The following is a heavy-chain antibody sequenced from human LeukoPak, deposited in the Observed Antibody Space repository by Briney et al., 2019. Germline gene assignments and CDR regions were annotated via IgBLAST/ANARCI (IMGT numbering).Heavy chain of an antibody. CDR3: TRLPNWNDERLFDY. D-gene: IGHD1-1*01. CDR2: IRSKANSYAT. Sequence: GGSLRLSCAASGFTFSGSAMHWVRQASGKGLEWVGRIRSKANSYATAYAASVKGRFTISRDDSKNTAYLQMSSLKTEDTAVYYCTRLPNWNDERLFDYWGQGTLVTVSS. CDR1: GFTFSGSA. J-gene: IGHJ4*02. V-gene: IGHV3-73*01.